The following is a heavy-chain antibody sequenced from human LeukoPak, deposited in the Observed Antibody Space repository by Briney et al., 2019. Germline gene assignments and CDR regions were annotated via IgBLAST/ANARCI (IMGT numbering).Heavy chain of an antibody. CDR1: GGSVSSGSYY. CDR2: IYYSGST. Sequence: SETLSLTCTVSGGSVSSGSYYWSWIRQPPGKGLEWIGYIYYSGSTNYNPSLKSRVTISVDTSKNQFSLKLSSVTAADTAVYYCASSYCSSTSCYYFDNWFDPWGQGTLVTVSS. V-gene: IGHV4-61*01. CDR3: ASSYCSSTSCYYFDNWFDP. J-gene: IGHJ5*02. D-gene: IGHD2-2*01.